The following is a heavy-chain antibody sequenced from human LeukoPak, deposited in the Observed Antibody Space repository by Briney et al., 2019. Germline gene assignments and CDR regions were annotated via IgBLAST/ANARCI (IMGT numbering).Heavy chain of an antibody. CDR1: GYTFTNYA. Sequence: ASVKVSCKTSGYTFTNYAMNWVRQAPGQGLEFMGWINTGTGKPTYAQGFTGRIVFSLDTSVSTAYLHIYTLKPEDTAVYYCAAIGAHSFDYWGQGTLVTVSS. CDR2: INTGTGKP. J-gene: IGHJ4*02. V-gene: IGHV7-4-1*01. CDR3: AAIGAHSFDY. D-gene: IGHD3-10*01.